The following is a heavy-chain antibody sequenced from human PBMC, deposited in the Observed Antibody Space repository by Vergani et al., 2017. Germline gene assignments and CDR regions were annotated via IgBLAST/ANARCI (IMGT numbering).Heavy chain of an antibody. Sequence: EVQLVQSGAEVKKPGASLKISCKGSGYSFTSYWIGWVRQMPGKGLEWMGIIDPGDSDTRYSPSFQGQVTISADKSISTAYLQWSSLKASDTAMYYCARRGGRWLRNDRSHWFDPGGQGTLVTVSS. CDR1: GYSFTSYW. CDR3: ARRGGRWLRNDRSHWFDP. CDR2: IDPGDSDT. J-gene: IGHJ5*02. V-gene: IGHV5-51*03. D-gene: IGHD5-24*01.